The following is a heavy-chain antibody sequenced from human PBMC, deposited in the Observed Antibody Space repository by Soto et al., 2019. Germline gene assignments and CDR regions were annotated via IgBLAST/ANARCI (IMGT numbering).Heavy chain of an antibody. CDR3: AKDIQWLETSYYFDY. CDR1: GFTFSSYA. Sequence: GGSLRLSCAASGFTFSSYAMSWVRQAPGKGPEWVSAISGSGGSTYYADSVKGRFTISRDNSKNTLYLQMNSLRAEDTAVYYCAKDIQWLETSYYFDYWGQGTLVTVSS. CDR2: ISGSGGST. J-gene: IGHJ4*02. V-gene: IGHV3-23*01. D-gene: IGHD6-19*01.